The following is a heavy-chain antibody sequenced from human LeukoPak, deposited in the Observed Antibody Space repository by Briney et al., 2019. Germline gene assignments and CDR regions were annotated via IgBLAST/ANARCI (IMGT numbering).Heavy chain of an antibody. CDR1: GFTFSSYA. CDR2: ISGSGGST. J-gene: IGHJ5*02. CDR3: AKAGVVVAYVKNWFDP. V-gene: IGHV3-23*01. Sequence: PGGSLRLSCAASGFTFSSYAMSWVRQAPGKGLEWVSAISGSGGSTYYADSVKGRFTISRDNSKNTLYLQMNSLRAEDTAVYYSAKAGVVVAYVKNWFDPWGQGTLVTVSS. D-gene: IGHD2-15*01.